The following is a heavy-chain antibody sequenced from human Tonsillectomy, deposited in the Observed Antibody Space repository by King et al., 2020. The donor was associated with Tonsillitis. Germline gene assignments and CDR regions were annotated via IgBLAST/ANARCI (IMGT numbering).Heavy chain of an antibody. CDR2: IIPIFGTA. CDR1: GGTFSSYA. Sequence: QLVQSGAEVKKPGSSVKVSCKASGGTFSSYAISWVRQAPGQGLEWMGGIIPIFGTANYAQKFQGRVTITADESTSTAYMELSSLRSEDTAVYYCARFVRSDDYGDYEWPGPFDYWGQGTLVTVSS. CDR3: ARFVRSDDYGDYEWPGPFDY. V-gene: IGHV1-69*12. D-gene: IGHD4-17*01. J-gene: IGHJ4*02.